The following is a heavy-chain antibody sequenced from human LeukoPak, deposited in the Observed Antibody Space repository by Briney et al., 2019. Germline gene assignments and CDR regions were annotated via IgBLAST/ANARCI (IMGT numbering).Heavy chain of an antibody. D-gene: IGHD2-15*01. J-gene: IGHJ4*02. CDR1: GGSISSYY. CDR3: ARDWGRYCSGGICYEYYFDY. Sequence: PSETLSLTCTVSGGSISSYYWSWIRQPPGKGLEWIGYIHYSGSTNYNPSLKSRVTISVDTSKNQFSLKLSSVTAADTAVYYCARDWGRYCSGGICYEYYFDYWGQGTLVTVSS. CDR2: IHYSGST. V-gene: IGHV4-59*01.